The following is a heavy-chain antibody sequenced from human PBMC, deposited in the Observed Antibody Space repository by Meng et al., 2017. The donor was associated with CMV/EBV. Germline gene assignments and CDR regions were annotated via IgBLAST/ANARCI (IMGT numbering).Heavy chain of an antibody. J-gene: IGHJ4*02. CDR3: ARDKDDFWSGYYI. CDR2: INSDGSST. V-gene: IGHV3-74*01. Sequence: GESLKISCAASGFTFSSYWMHWVRQAPGKGLVWVSRINSDGSSTSYADSVKGRFTISRDNAKNTLYLQMNSLRDEDTAVYYCARDKDDFWSGYYIWGQGTLVTVSS. CDR1: GFTFSSYW. D-gene: IGHD3-3*01.